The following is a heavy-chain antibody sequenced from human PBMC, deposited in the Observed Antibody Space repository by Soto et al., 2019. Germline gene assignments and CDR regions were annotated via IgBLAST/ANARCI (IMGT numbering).Heavy chain of an antibody. CDR2: IWYDGSNK. CDR3: ARDRDGYNFADY. V-gene: IGHV3-33*01. Sequence: GGSLRLSCAASGFTFSSYGMHWVRQAPGKGLEWVAVIWYDGSNKYYADSVKGRFTISRDNSKNTLYLQMNSLRAEDTAVYYCARDRDGYNFADYSGQGTLVTVSS. J-gene: IGHJ4*02. CDR1: GFTFSSYG. D-gene: IGHD5-12*01.